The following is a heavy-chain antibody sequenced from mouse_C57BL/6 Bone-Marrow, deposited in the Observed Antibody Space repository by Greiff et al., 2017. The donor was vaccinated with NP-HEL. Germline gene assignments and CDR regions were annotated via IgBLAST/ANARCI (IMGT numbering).Heavy chain of an antibody. CDR2: ISSGSSTI. V-gene: IGHV5-17*01. CDR1: GFTFSDYG. CDR3: HYYGSSYGFAY. Sequence: EVQRVESGGGLVKPGGSLKLSCAASGFTFSDYGMHWVRQAPEKGLEWVAYISSGSSTIYYADTVKGRFTISRDNAKNTLFLQMTSLRSEDTAMYYCHYYGSSYGFAYWGQGTLVTVSA. J-gene: IGHJ3*01. D-gene: IGHD1-1*01.